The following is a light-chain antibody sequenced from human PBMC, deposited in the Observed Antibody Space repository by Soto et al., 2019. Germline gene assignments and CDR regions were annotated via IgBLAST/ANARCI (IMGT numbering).Light chain of an antibody. J-gene: IGKJ1*01. CDR3: QQYDSWT. CDR1: QSISSPY. CDR2: GAS. V-gene: IGKV3-20*01. Sequence: EIVLTQSPATLSLSPGERATLSCRASQSISSPYLAWYQQKPGQAPRLLIDGASSRATGVPDRFSGSGSGTDFTLTISRLEPEDFAVYYCQQYDSWTFGQGTKVEIK.